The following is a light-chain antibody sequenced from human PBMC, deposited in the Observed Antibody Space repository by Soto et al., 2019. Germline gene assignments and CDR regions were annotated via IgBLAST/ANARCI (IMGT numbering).Light chain of an antibody. CDR1: SRDIGRYDY. CDR3: SSYTGGNPSYV. V-gene: IGLV2-11*01. Sequence: QSALTQPRSVSGSPGQSVTISCTGTSRDIGRYDYVSWYQQHPGQAPKLMIYEVTIRPSGVSDRFSGSKSGNTASLTVSGLQAEDEADYYCSSYTGGNPSYVFGTGTKLTVL. J-gene: IGLJ1*01. CDR2: EVT.